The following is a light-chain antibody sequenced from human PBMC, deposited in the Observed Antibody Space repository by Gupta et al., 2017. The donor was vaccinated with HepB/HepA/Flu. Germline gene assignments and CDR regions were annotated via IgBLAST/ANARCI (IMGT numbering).Light chain of an antibody. CDR2: LGS. Sequence: VMTECPLSLSVTPVEPASISCRSSQSLLHSNGYNYLDWYLQKPGQSPQLLIYLGSNRASGVPDRFSGSGSGTDFTLKISRVEAEDVGVYYCMQALQTITFGQGTRLEIK. CDR3: MQALQTIT. J-gene: IGKJ5*01. CDR1: QSLLHSNGYNY. V-gene: IGKV2-28*01.